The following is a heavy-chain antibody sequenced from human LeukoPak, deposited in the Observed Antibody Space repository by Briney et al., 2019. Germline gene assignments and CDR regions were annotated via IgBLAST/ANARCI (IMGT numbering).Heavy chain of an antibody. CDR2: IYYSGST. V-gene: IGHV4-31*03. D-gene: IGHD3-10*01. CDR1: GGSISSGGYY. Sequence: SETLSLTCTVSGGSISSGGYYWSWIRQHPGKGLEWIGYIYYSGSTYYNPSLKSRVTISVDTSKNQFSLKLSSVTAADTAVYYCASVLWSGGWFDPWGQGTLVTVSS. J-gene: IGHJ5*02. CDR3: ASVLWSGGWFDP.